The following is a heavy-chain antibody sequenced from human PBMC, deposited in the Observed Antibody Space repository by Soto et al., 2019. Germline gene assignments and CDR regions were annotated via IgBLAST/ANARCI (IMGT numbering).Heavy chain of an antibody. CDR2: ISYDGSSK. CDR3: ARELGEDTAMVTGGMYYYYGMDV. CDR1: GFTFSSYA. Sequence: GGSLRLSCAASGFTFSSYAMHWVRQAPGKGPEWVAIISYDGSSKYYADSVKGRFTISRDNSKNTLYLQMNSLRAEDTAVYYCARELGEDTAMVTGGMYYYYGMDVWGQGTTVTVSS. V-gene: IGHV3-30-3*01. J-gene: IGHJ6*02. D-gene: IGHD5-18*01.